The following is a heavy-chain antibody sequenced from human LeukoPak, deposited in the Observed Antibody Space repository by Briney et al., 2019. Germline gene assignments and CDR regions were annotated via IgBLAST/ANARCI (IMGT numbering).Heavy chain of an antibody. V-gene: IGHV4-38-2*02. CDR2: IYHSGST. J-gene: IGHJ5*02. CDR3: AGDPYGYNWFDP. Sequence: KPSETLSLTCAVSGYSISSGYYWGWIRQPPGKGLEWIGSIYHSGSTYYNPSLKSRVTISVDTSKNQFSLKLSSVTAADTAVYHCAGDPYGYNWFDPWGQGTLVTVSS. D-gene: IGHD5-18*01. CDR1: GYSISSGYY.